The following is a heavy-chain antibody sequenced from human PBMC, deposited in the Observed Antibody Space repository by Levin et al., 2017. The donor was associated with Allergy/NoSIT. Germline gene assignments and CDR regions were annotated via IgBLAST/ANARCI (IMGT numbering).Heavy chain of an antibody. V-gene: IGHV1-8*01. D-gene: IGHD2-8*01. CDR1: GYTFTSYD. Sequence: GGSLRLSCKASGYTFTSYDINWVRQATGQGLEWMGWMNPNSGNTGYAQKFQGRVTMTRNTSISTAYMELSSLRSEDTAVYYCARGKCPRCRPLNWFDPWGQGTLVTVSS. CDR3: ARGKCPRCRPLNWFDP. CDR2: MNPNSGNT. J-gene: IGHJ5*02.